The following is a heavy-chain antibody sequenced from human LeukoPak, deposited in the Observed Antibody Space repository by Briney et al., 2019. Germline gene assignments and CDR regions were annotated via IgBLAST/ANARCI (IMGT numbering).Heavy chain of an antibody. CDR2: ISYDGSNK. D-gene: IGHD3-10*01. Sequence: PGRSLRLSCAASGFTFSSYAMHWVRQAPGKGLEWVVVISYDGSNKYYADSVKGRFTISRDNSKNTLYLQMNSLRAEGTAVYYCARDAYYYGSGSYAPPDVWGKGTTVTVSS. V-gene: IGHV3-30*04. CDR3: ARDAYYYGSGSYAPPDV. CDR1: GFTFSSYA. J-gene: IGHJ6*04.